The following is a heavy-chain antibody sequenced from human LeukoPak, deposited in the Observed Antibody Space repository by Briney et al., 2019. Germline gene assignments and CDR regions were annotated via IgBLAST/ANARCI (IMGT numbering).Heavy chain of an antibody. D-gene: IGHD2-2*02. J-gene: IGHJ4*02. Sequence: GGSLRLSCAASGFTFSSYAMSWVRQAPGKGLEWVSAISGSGGSTYYADSVKGRFTISRDNSKNTLYLQMNSLRAEDTAVYYCAKDRLVCSGTSCYTSFDYWGQGTLVTVSS. CDR1: GFTFSSYA. CDR3: AKDRLVCSGTSCYTSFDY. V-gene: IGHV3-23*01. CDR2: ISGSGGST.